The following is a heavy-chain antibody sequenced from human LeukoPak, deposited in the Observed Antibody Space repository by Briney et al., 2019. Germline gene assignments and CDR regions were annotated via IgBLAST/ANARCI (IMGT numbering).Heavy chain of an antibody. CDR1: VYTVTVYY. CDR2: INTNRGGT. D-gene: IGHD3-10*01. CDR3: ARVHMVRGVINP. V-gene: IGHV1-2*02. J-gene: IGHJ5*02. Sequence: SETLSCTASVYTVTVYYMHWARQAPRQGLERKEWINTNRGGTNYAHQSHRRGTITRHTSTSTAYMELSRLRSDDTAVYYCARVHMVRGVINPWGQGTLVTVSS.